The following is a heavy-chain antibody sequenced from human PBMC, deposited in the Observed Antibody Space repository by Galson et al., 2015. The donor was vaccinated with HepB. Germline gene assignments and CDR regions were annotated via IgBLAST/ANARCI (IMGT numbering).Heavy chain of an antibody. V-gene: IGHV3-21*01. CDR2: ISSSSSYI. J-gene: IGHJ3*02. CDR3: ARDAYYYDSSGYPGGDAFDI. CDR1: GFTFSSYS. Sequence: SLRLSCAASGFTFSSYSMNWVRQAPGKGLEWVSSISSSSSYIYYADSVKGRFTIFRDNAKNSLYLQMNSLRAEDTAVYYCARDAYYYDSSGYPGGDAFDIWGQGTMATVSS. D-gene: IGHD3-22*01.